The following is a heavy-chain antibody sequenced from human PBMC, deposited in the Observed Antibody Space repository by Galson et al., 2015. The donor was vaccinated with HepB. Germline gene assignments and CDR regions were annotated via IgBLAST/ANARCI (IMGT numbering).Heavy chain of an antibody. CDR1: GFTFSDYY. J-gene: IGHJ6*02. CDR3: ARGPRYCTNGVCHTGYYGMDV. CDR2: ISTSSSYT. Sequence: SLRLSCAASGFTFSDYYMSWIRQAPGKGLEWISYISTSSSYTNYADSVKGRFTISRDNAKNSLYLQMNSLRAEDTAVYYCARGPRYCTNGVCHTGYYGMDVWGQGTTVTVSS. V-gene: IGHV3-11*05. D-gene: IGHD2-8*01.